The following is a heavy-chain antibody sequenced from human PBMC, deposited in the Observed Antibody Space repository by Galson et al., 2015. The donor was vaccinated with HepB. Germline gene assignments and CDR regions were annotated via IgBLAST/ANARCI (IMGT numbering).Heavy chain of an antibody. D-gene: IGHD3-22*01. Sequence: QSGAEVKKPGESLKISCKGSGYSFTSYWIGWVRQMPGKGLEWMGIIYPGDSDTKYNPSFQGQGIISADKSISTAYLQWSSLKASDTAMYYCVRLREYYYDSSTYQPSTEYFQHWGQGTLVTVSS. J-gene: IGHJ1*01. CDR1: GYSFTSYW. V-gene: IGHV5-51*03. CDR3: VRLREYYYDSSTYQPSTEYFQH. CDR2: IYPGDSDT.